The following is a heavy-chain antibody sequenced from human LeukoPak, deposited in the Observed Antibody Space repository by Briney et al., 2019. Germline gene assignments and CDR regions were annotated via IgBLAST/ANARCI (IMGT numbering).Heavy chain of an antibody. Sequence: GGSLRLSCTASGFTVSTNYVSWVRQAPGKGLEWVSTIYRGGSTYYADSVKGRFTISRDNSKNTLYLQMNSLRAEDTAVYYCAKTPHYCSSTSCYFLLDYWGQGTLVTVSS. J-gene: IGHJ4*02. CDR3: AKTPHYCSSTSCYFLLDY. D-gene: IGHD2-2*01. V-gene: IGHV3-66*02. CDR1: GFTVSTNY. CDR2: IYRGGST.